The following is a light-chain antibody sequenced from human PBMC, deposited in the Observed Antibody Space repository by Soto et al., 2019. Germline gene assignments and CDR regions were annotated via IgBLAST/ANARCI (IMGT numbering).Light chain of an antibody. J-gene: IGKJ5*01. V-gene: IGKV3-11*01. CDR1: ESVDFH. Sequence: VLTQSPATLSLSPGKRATLSCRASESVDFHLAWYQQKPGQAPRLLIYDASVRATGTPARFGGSGSGTAFTLTISSLEPEDFALYYCQQRSTWPTFGQGTRLEI. CDR2: DAS. CDR3: QQRSTWPT.